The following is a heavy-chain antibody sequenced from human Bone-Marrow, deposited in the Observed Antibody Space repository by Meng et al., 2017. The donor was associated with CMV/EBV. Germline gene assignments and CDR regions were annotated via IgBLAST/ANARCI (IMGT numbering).Heavy chain of an antibody. CDR1: AFTFSDYN. D-gene: IGHD1/OR15-1a*01. J-gene: IGHJ4*02. V-gene: IGHV3-21*01. CDR2: ISSGSSYI. CDR3: VRSNNFEY. Sequence: GGFLRLSCAASAFTFSDYNMNWVRQAPGKGLEWVSSISSGSSYIYYADSVKGRFTISRDNAKDSLYLQMTSLRAEDTAVYFCVRSNNFEYWGQGTLITVSS.